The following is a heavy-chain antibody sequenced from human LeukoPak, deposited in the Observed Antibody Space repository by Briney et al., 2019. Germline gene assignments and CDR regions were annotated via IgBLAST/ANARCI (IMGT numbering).Heavy chain of an antibody. V-gene: IGHV3-48*01. J-gene: IGHJ6*02. CDR1: GFIFSRDS. Sequence: GGSLRLSCEASGFIFSRDSMNWVRQAPGKGLEWISYISHDSGVRYYADSVRGRFTISRDNSKNTLYLQMNSLRAEDTAVYYCARDLYSSSWAPYGMDVWGQGTTVTVSS. CDR2: ISHDSGVR. CDR3: ARDLYSSSWAPYGMDV. D-gene: IGHD6-13*01.